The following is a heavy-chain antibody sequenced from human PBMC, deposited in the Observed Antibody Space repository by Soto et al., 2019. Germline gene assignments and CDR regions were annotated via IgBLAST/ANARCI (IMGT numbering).Heavy chain of an antibody. Sequence: SETLSLTCPVSGGSISSYYWSWIRQPPGKGLEWIGEINHSGSTSYNPSLKSRVTISVDTSKNQFSLKLSSVTAADTAVYYCAVLRFDYWGQGTLVTVSS. J-gene: IGHJ4*02. CDR2: INHSGST. V-gene: IGHV4-34*01. CDR3: AVLRFDY. D-gene: IGHD2-8*01. CDR1: GGSISSYY.